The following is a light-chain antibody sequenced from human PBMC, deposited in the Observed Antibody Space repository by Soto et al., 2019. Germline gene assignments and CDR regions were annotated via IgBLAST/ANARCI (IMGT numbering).Light chain of an antibody. CDR2: DVN. CDR1: SSDVGGYNS. J-gene: IGLJ2*01. Sequence: QSALTQPRSVSGSPGQSVTISCTGASSDVGGYNSVSWYQQHPDKAPKLMIYDVNKRPSGVPDRFSGSKSGNTASLTISGLQAEDEADYYCCSYASSYTLVFGGGTKVTVL. CDR3: CSYASSYTLV. V-gene: IGLV2-11*01.